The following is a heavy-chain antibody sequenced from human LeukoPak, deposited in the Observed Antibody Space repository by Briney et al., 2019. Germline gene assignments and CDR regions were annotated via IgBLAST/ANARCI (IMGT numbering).Heavy chain of an antibody. CDR1: GFTFDDSA. J-gene: IGHJ4*02. CDR3: AKDIGYSGYAGFDY. V-gene: IGHV3-9*01. D-gene: IGHD5-12*01. Sequence: GGSLRLSCAASGFTFDDSAMHWVRHAPGKGLEWVSGISWNSGRIGYADSVKGRFTISRGNAKNSLYLQMNSLRAEDTALYYCAKDIGYSGYAGFDYWGQGTLVTVSS. CDR2: ISWNSGRI.